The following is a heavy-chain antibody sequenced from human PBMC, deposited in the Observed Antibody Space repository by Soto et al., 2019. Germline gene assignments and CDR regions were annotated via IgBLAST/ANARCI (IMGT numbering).Heavy chain of an antibody. Sequence: ASVKVSCKASGYTFSDFDINWLRQASGQGPEWMGWMNAKSGDTFFAQRFQGKFNMTWDTSLSTAYMEVGSLTSDDTAIYYCARGNPFNYAGFDVWGQWTTVTVSS. D-gene: IGHD3-16*01. CDR3: ARGNPFNYAGFDV. J-gene: IGHJ6*02. CDR2: MNAKSGDT. CDR1: GYTFSDFD. V-gene: IGHV1-8*01.